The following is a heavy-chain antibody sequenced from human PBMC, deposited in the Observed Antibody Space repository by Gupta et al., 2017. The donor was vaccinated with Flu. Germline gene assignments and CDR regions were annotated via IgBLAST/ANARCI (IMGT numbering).Heavy chain of an antibody. J-gene: IGHJ4*02. CDR2: IYPGDSDT. CDR1: GYSFNIYW. V-gene: IGHV5-51*03. D-gene: IGHD6-13*01. CDR3: ARLRSPGIAADGLDY. Sequence: EAQLVQSGAEVKKPGESLKISCTGSGYSFNIYWIAWVRQMPGKGLEWMGIIYPGDSDTRDSPSFQGQVTMSVDTSINTAYLQWSSLRASDTAMYYCARLRSPGIAADGLDYWGQGTLVTVAS.